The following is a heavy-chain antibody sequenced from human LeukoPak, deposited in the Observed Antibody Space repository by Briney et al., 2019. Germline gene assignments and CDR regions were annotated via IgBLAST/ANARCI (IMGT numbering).Heavy chain of an antibody. CDR2: ISGSGGST. V-gene: IGHV3-23*01. J-gene: IGHJ6*03. Sequence: PGGSLRLSCAASGFTFSSYNMNWVRQVPGKGLEWVSAISGSGGSTYYADSVKGRFTISRDNSKNTLYLQMNSLRAEDTAVYYCAKDRGVEYYYYMDVWGKGTTVTVSS. CDR1: GFTFSSYN. D-gene: IGHD3-3*01. CDR3: AKDRGVEYYYYMDV.